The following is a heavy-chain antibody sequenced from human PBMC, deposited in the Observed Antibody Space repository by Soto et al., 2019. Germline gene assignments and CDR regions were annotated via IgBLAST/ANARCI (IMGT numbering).Heavy chain of an antibody. D-gene: IGHD2-15*01. V-gene: IGHV4-31*03. CDR1: GGSISSGGYY. CDR2: IYYSGST. Sequence: SETLSLTCTVSGGSISSGGYYWSWIRQHPGKGLEWIGYIYYSGSTYYNPSLKSRVTISVDTSKNQFSLKLSSVTAADTAVYYCARAEYCSGGSCYSPYYYYYMDVWGKGTTVTVSS. J-gene: IGHJ6*03. CDR3: ARAEYCSGGSCYSPYYYYYMDV.